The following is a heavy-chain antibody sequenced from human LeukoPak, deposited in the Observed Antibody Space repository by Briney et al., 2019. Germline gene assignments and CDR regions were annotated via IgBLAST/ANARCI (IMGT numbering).Heavy chain of an antibody. CDR3: ARHPEPGYCSSTSCHESYFDY. V-gene: IGHV3-23*01. J-gene: IGHJ4*02. CDR1: GFTFSSCA. Sequence: GGSLRLSCAASGFTFSSCAMSWVRQAPGKGLEWVSAISGSGGRPYYADSVKGRFTISRDNSKNTLYLQMNCLRAEDTAVYYCARHPEPGYCSSTSCHESYFDYWGQGTLVTVSS. CDR2: ISGSGGRP. D-gene: IGHD2-2*01.